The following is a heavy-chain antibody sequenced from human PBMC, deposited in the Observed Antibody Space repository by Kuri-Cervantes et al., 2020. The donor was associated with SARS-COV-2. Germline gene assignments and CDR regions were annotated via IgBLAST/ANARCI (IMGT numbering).Heavy chain of an antibody. J-gene: IGHJ2*01. Sequence: ETLSLTCTVSGGSISSGDYYWSWVRQAPGKGLEWVANIKQDGSEKYYVDSVKGRFTISRDNAKNSLYLQMNSLRAEDTAVYYCARDLKYWYFDLWGRGTLVTVSS. CDR3: ARDLKYWYFDL. CDR1: GGSISSGDYY. V-gene: IGHV3-7*01. CDR2: IKQDGSEK.